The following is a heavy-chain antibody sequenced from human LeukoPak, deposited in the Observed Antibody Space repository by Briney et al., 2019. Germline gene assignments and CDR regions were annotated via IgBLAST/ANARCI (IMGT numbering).Heavy chain of an antibody. D-gene: IGHD2-15*01. Sequence: GGSLRLSCAASGFTFSSYAMSWVRQAPGKGLEWVSGISGSGGSTYYADSVKGRFTIFRDNSKNTLYLQMNSLRAEDTAVYHCANGWSPDYWGRGALVTVSS. CDR1: GFTFSSYA. J-gene: IGHJ4*02. CDR2: ISGSGGST. CDR3: ANGWSPDY. V-gene: IGHV3-23*01.